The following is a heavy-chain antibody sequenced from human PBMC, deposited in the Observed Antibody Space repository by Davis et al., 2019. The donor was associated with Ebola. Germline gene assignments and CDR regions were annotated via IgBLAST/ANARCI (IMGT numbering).Heavy chain of an antibody. D-gene: IGHD3-22*01. Sequence: PSETLSLTCTVSGGSISSSIYYWGWIRQPPGKGLEWIGNIYYSGSTYYTPSLKSRVTISVDTSKNQFSLKLRSLTAADTAVYYCARLMRDDSSGGRWGQGTLVTVSS. CDR1: GGSISSSIYY. CDR2: IYYSGST. V-gene: IGHV4-39*01. CDR3: ARLMRDDSSGGR. J-gene: IGHJ4*02.